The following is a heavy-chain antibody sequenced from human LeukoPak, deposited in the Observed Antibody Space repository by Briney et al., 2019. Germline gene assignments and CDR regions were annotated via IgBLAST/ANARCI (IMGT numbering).Heavy chain of an antibody. CDR2: INPNSGGT. Sequence: ASVKISCKASGYTFSTYAISWVRQAPGQGLEWMGWINPNSGGTNYAQKFQGRVTMTRDTSISTAYMELSRLRSDDTAVYYCARDLVIMDYWGQGTLVTVSS. J-gene: IGHJ4*02. CDR3: ARDLVIMDY. D-gene: IGHD3-10*01. V-gene: IGHV1-2*02. CDR1: GYTFSTYA.